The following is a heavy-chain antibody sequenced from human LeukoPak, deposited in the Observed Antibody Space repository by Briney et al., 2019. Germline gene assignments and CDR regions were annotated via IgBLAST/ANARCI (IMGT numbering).Heavy chain of an antibody. CDR3: ARDRVTVTTGWFDP. J-gene: IGHJ5*02. CDR1: GYSISSGYY. Sequence: PSETLSLTCAASGYSISSGYYWGWIRQPPGKGLEWIGSIYHSGSTYYNPSLKSRVTISVDTSKNQFSLKLSSVTAADTAVYYCARDRVTVTTGWFDPWGQGTLVTVSS. V-gene: IGHV4-38-2*02. D-gene: IGHD4-17*01. CDR2: IYHSGST.